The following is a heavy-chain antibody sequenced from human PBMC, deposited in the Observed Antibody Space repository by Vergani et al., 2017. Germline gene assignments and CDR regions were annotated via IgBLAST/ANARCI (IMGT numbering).Heavy chain of an antibody. Sequence: QVQLVQSGAEVKKPGASVKVSCKASGYTFTSYAMHWVRQAPGQRLEWMGWINAGNGNTKYSQKFQGRVTITRDTSASTAYMELSSLRSEDTAVYYCARLQWSYGGSLGYWGQGTLVTVSS. J-gene: IGHJ4*02. CDR1: GYTFTSYA. CDR3: ARLQWSYGGSLGY. V-gene: IGHV1-3*01. CDR2: INAGNGNT. D-gene: IGHD1-26*01.